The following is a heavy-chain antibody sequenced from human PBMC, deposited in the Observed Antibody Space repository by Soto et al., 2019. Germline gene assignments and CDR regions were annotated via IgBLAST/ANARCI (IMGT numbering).Heavy chain of an antibody. CDR3: ARGPGGPDGPGDY. CDR1: GYTFTSYA. Sequence: QVQLVQSGAEVKKPGASVKVSCKASGYTFTSYAMHWVRQAPGQRLEWIGWINAGNGNTKYSQKFQGRVTITRDTSASTANMELSSLRSEDTAVYYCARGPGGPDGPGDYWGQGTLVTVSS. V-gene: IGHV1-3*01. J-gene: IGHJ4*02. D-gene: IGHD2-15*01. CDR2: INAGNGNT.